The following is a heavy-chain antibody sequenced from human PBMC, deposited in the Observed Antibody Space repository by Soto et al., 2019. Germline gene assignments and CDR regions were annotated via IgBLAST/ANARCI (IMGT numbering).Heavy chain of an antibody. Sequence: QVQLVESGGGVVQPGRSLRLSCAASGFTFSSYAMHWVRQAPGKGLEWVAVISYDGSNKYYADSVKGRFTISRDNSKNTPNQKLNSLRDKDTAVYYCAKYRVRYTSTDFPYYYYCMDVWGQGTTVTVSS. CDR3: AKYRVRYTSTDFPYYYYCMDV. CDR2: ISYDGSNK. CDR1: GFTFSSYA. V-gene: IGHV3-30*04. J-gene: IGHJ6*02. D-gene: IGHD1-1*01.